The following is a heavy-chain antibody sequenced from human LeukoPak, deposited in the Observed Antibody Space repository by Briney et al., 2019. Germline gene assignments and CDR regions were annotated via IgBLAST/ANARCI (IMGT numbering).Heavy chain of an antibody. D-gene: IGHD6-25*01. CDR1: GGSISSYY. CDR2: IYYSGST. Sequence: PSETLSLTCTVSGGSISSYYWSWIRQPPGKGQEWIGYIYYSGSTNYNPSLKSRVTISVDTSKNQFSLKLSSVTAADTAVYYCARDLGGYRGVYYFDYWGQGTLVTVSS. V-gene: IGHV4-59*01. J-gene: IGHJ4*02. CDR3: ARDLGGYRGVYYFDY.